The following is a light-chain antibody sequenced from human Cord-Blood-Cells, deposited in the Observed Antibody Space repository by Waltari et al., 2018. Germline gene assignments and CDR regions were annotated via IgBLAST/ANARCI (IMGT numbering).Light chain of an antibody. CDR1: SSDVGGYTY. CDR3: CSYTGSYTWV. V-gene: IGLV2-11*01. J-gene: IGLJ3*02. CDR2: DVS. Sequence: QSALTPPRSVSGSPGQSVTISCTGTSSDVGGYTYVSWYQQHPGKAHKLMIYDVSKRPSGVPDRFSGSKSGNTASLTISGLQAEDEADYYCCSYTGSYTWVFGGGTKLTVL.